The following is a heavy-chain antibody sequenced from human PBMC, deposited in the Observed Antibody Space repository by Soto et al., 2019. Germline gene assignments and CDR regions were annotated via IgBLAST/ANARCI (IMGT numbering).Heavy chain of an antibody. J-gene: IGHJ6*02. V-gene: IGHV1-69*01. CDR1: GGTFSSYA. CDR3: ARNRGSLVPAATGGYFYYGLDV. D-gene: IGHD2-2*01. CDR2: IIPRFGTA. Sequence: QVQLVQSGAEVKKPGSSVKVSCKASGGTFSSYALSWVRQAPGQGLDWMGGIIPRFGTANYAQKLQGRVTITADESTSTGYMELSSLRSEDTAVYYCARNRGSLVPAATGGYFYYGLDVWGQGTTVIVSS.